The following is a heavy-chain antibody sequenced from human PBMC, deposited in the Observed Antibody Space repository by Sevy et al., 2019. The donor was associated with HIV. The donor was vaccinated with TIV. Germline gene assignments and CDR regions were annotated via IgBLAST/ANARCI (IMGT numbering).Heavy chain of an antibody. J-gene: IGHJ4*02. V-gene: IGHV1-18*01. D-gene: IGHD6-6*01. CDR3: ARGGYSSSAGTIFDY. CDR2: ISAYNGNT. Sequence: ASVKVSCKASGYTFTSYGISWVRQAPGQGLEWMGWISAYNGNTNYAQKLQGRVTMTTDTSTVTAYMELGSLRSDDTAVYYCARGGYSSSAGTIFDYWGQGTLVTVSS. CDR1: GYTFTSYG.